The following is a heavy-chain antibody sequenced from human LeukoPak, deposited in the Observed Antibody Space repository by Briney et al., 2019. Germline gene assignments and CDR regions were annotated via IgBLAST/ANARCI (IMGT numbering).Heavy chain of an antibody. Sequence: SETLSLTCTVSGYSIGSGYYWGWIRQPPGKGLEWIGSIYHSGSTYYNPSLKSRVTISVDTSKNQFSLKLSSVTAADTAVYYCARKTIFGVVIAPSFDYWGQGTLVTVSS. CDR1: GYSIGSGYY. V-gene: IGHV4-38-2*02. D-gene: IGHD3-3*01. CDR2: IYHSGST. J-gene: IGHJ4*02. CDR3: ARKTIFGVVIAPSFDY.